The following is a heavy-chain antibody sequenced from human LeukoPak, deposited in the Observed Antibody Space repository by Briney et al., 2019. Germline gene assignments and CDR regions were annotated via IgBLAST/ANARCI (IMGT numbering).Heavy chain of an antibody. CDR2: ISGSGGST. V-gene: IGHV3-23*01. CDR1: GFTFSSYA. J-gene: IGHJ4*02. Sequence: GGSLRLSCAASGFTFSSYAMSWIRQAPGKGLEWVSAISGSGGSTYYADSVKGRFTISRDNSKNTLHLQMNSLRAEDTAVYYCAKGDLYCSTTSCYSGYWGQGTLVTVSS. D-gene: IGHD2-2*01. CDR3: AKGDLYCSTTSCYSGY.